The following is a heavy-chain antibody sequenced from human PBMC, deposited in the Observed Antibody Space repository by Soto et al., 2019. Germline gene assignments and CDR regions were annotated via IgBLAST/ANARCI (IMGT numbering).Heavy chain of an antibody. Sequence: GGSLRLSCAASGFTFSSYAMSWVRQAPGKGLEWGSAISGNGGSTYYAYSMKGQFTITRHNSKKTLYRQLNNLRAEDTAVYYCADEKNWKDDSFDIGGQGTMVTVSS. CDR1: GFTFSSYA. J-gene: IGHJ3*02. CDR3: ADEKNWKDDSFDI. D-gene: IGHD1-1*01. CDR2: ISGNGGST. V-gene: IGHV3-23*01.